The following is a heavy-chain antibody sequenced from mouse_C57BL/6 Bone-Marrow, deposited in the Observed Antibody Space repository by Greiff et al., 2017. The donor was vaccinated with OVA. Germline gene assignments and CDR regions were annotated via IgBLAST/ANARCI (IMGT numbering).Heavy chain of an antibody. CDR3: ASYSKEGTWFAY. CDR2: IYPGDGDT. V-gene: IGHV1-82*01. CDR1: GYAFSSSW. D-gene: IGHD2-5*01. Sequence: QVQLQQSGPEMVKPGASVKISCKASGYAFSSSWMNWVKQRPGKGLEWIGRIYPGDGDTNYNGKFKGKATLTADKSSSTAYMQLSSLTSEDSAVYFCASYSKEGTWFAYWGQGTLVTVSA. J-gene: IGHJ3*01.